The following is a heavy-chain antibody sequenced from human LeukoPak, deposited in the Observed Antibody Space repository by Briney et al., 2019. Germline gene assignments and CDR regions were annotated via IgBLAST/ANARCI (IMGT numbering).Heavy chain of an antibody. CDR1: GYSFTSYW. CDR2: INPSYSDI. D-gene: IGHD5-12*01. V-gene: IGHV5-51*01. J-gene: IGHJ4*02. CDR3: ARHDKGYSGYVTLDY. Sequence: GESLQISCKGSGYSFTSYWIGCVRQMPGKRLEWMGIINPSYSDIRYSPSFQGQVTISADKSISTAYLEWSSLKASDTAIYYCARHDKGYSGYVTLDYWGQGTLVTVSS.